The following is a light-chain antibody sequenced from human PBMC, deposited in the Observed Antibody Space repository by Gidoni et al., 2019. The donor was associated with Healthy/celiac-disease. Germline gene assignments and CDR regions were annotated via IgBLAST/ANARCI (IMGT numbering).Light chain of an antibody. Sequence: IQLTHSPSSLSASVGDRVTITCRTSQGSSSYLAWYQQKPGKAPKLLIYDASTLQSGVPSRFSGSGSGTDFTLTIRSLQPEDFANYYCQQLNSYPLAFGQGTRLEIK. CDR2: DAS. CDR3: QQLNSYPLA. CDR1: QGSSSY. J-gene: IGKJ5*01. V-gene: IGKV1-9*01.